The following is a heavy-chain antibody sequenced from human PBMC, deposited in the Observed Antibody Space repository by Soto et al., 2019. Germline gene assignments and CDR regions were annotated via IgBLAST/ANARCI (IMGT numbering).Heavy chain of an antibody. CDR1: GGSISSGGYS. D-gene: IGHD2-21*02. Sequence: QLQLQESGSGLVKPSQTLSLTCAVSGGSISSGGYSWSWIRQPPGKGLEWSGYIYHSGGTHYNPSRQSRATTPVARSNNQFSRNLSSVTAADTAVYYCASGLVTTLHSWGQGTPVTVSS. CDR2: IYHSGGT. V-gene: IGHV4-30-2*01. CDR3: ASGLVTTLHS. J-gene: IGHJ4*02.